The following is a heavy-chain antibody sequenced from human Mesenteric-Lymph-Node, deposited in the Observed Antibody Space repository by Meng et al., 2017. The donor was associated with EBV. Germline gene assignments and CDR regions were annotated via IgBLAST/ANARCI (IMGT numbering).Heavy chain of an antibody. CDR2: INHSGST. CDR1: GGSFSGYY. J-gene: IGHJ4*02. V-gene: IGHV4-34*01. Sequence: QVQLQQWGAGLLKPSGTLSLTCAVYGGSFSGYYWSWIRQPPGKGLEWIGEINHSGSTNYNPSLKSRVTISVDTSKNQFSLKLSSVTAADTAVYYCASSKEAYDYVWGSYFYWGQGTLVTVSS. D-gene: IGHD3-16*01. CDR3: ASSKEAYDYVWGSYFY.